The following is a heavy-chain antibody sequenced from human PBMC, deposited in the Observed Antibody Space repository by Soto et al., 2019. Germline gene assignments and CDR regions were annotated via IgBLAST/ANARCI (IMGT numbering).Heavy chain of an antibody. Sequence: SETLSLTCAVYGGSFSGYYWSWIRQPPGKGLEWIGEINHSGSTNYNPSLKSRVTISVDTSKNQFSLKLSSVTAADTAVYYCARGHYDFWSGYLALTPYYMDVWGKGTTVTVSS. CDR3: ARGHYDFWSGYLALTPYYMDV. J-gene: IGHJ6*03. CDR2: INHSGST. V-gene: IGHV4-34*01. CDR1: GGSFSGYY. D-gene: IGHD3-3*01.